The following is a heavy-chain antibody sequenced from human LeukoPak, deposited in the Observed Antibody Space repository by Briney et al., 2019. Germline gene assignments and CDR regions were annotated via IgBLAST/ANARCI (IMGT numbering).Heavy chain of an antibody. V-gene: IGHV3-23*01. Sequence: GGSLRLSCAASGFTFSSYAMSWVRQAPGKGLEWVSGISGSGGSTYYADSVKGRFTVSRDNSKNTLYLQMNSLRADDTAVYYCAKGLIAAGGMFNCWGQGTLATVSS. CDR3: AKGLIAAGGMFNC. D-gene: IGHD6-13*01. CDR2: ISGSGGST. J-gene: IGHJ4*02. CDR1: GFTFSSYA.